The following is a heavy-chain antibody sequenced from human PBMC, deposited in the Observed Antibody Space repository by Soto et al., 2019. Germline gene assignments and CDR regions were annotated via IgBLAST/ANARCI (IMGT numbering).Heavy chain of an antibody. CDR2: ISSSSSTI. V-gene: IGHV3-48*02. CDR3: ARGGNYGYYYGMDV. CDR1: GFTFSSYS. J-gene: IGHJ6*02. D-gene: IGHD1-26*01. Sequence: XGSLRLSCAASGFTFSSYSMNWVRQAPGKGLEWVSYISSSSSTIYYADSVKGRFTISRDNAKNSLYLQMNSLRDEDTAVYYCARGGNYGYYYGMDVWGQGTTVTVSS.